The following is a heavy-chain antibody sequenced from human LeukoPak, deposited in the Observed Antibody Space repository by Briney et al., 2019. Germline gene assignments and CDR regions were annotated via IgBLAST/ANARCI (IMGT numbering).Heavy chain of an antibody. CDR2: IIPILGIA. Sequence: ASVKVSCKASGGTFSSYAISWVRQAPGQGLEWMGRIIPILGIANYAQKFQGRVTITADKSTSTAYMELSSLRSEDTAVYYCARDQGRIVGATPFGYWGQGTLVTVSS. D-gene: IGHD1-26*01. V-gene: IGHV1-69*04. J-gene: IGHJ4*02. CDR1: GGTFSSYA. CDR3: ARDQGRIVGATPFGY.